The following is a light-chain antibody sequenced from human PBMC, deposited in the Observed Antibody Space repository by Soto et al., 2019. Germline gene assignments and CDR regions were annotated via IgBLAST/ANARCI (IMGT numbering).Light chain of an antibody. CDR2: DAY. V-gene: IGKV3-11*01. CDR3: QQYNSYFFT. Sequence: EVVLTQSPVTLSLSPGERATLSCRASQSFRGLLAWYQQKPGQAPRLLIYDAYNRATGIPPRFSGSGSGTDFTLTISSLQPDDFATYYCQQYNSYFFTFGPGTKLDIK. CDR1: QSFRGL. J-gene: IGKJ3*01.